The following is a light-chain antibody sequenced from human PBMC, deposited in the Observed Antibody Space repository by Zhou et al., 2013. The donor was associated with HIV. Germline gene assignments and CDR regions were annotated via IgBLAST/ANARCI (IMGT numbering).Light chain of an antibody. Sequence: EIVLTQSPGTLSLSQGERATLSCRASQSVSSTSLAWYQQKLGQAPRLLIYAASSRATGIPNRFTGSGSGTDFTLTISRLEPEDFAVYYCQQYGSSPTFGGGTKVEIK. V-gene: IGKV3-20*01. CDR2: AAS. CDR3: QQYGSSPT. J-gene: IGKJ4*01. CDR1: QSVSSTS.